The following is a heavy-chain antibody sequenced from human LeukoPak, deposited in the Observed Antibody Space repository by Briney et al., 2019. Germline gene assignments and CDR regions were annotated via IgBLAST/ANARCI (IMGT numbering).Heavy chain of an antibody. CDR2: ISSSSTYI. V-gene: IGHV3-21*04. J-gene: IGHJ4*02. CDR3: AKDPLVGATQY. CDR1: GFTFSSYR. D-gene: IGHD1-26*01. Sequence: GGSLRLSCEASGFTFSSYRMNWVRQGPGKGLEWVSSISSSSTYIYYADSVKGRFTISRDNAKNSLYLQMNSLRAEDTAVYYCAKDPLVGATQYWGQGTLVTVSS.